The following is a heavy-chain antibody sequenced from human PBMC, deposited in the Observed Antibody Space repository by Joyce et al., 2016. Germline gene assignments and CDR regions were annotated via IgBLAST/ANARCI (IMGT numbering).Heavy chain of an antibody. Sequence: QVQLVQSWAEVKKPGSSVTVSCNASGGTFRTYANSWVRQAPGQGLEWMGGIIPIIGGPNYAQRFQGRVTITADESTRTAYMELSSLRSEDTAVYYCARGGLNYYDGSGYYGWSDYWGQGTLVTVSS. D-gene: IGHD3-22*01. CDR3: ARGGLNYYDGSGYYGWSDY. V-gene: IGHV1-69*01. J-gene: IGHJ4*02. CDR2: IIPIIGGP. CDR1: GGTFRTYA.